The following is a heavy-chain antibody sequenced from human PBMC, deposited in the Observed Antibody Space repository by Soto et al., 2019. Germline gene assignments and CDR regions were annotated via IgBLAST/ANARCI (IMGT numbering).Heavy chain of an antibody. CDR3: ARAISGYVT. Sequence: QVQLVQSGPEMKKPGASVKLSCKASGITYNTYAIHWVRQAPGQGLEWMGWNNAGNGDTRFSQNFQGRVTLTRDTSASTVYMDLDSLKSEDTGVYYCARAISGYVTWGQGTLVTVSS. J-gene: IGHJ4*02. D-gene: IGHD5-12*01. CDR1: GITYNTYA. CDR2: NNAGNGDT. V-gene: IGHV1-3*01.